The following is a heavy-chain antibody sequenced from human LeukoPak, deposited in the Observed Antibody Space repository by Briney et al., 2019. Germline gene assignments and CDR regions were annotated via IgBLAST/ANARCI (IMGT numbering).Heavy chain of an antibody. CDR2: ISAYNGNT. D-gene: IGHD5-12*01. J-gene: IGHJ5*02. CDR3: ARDGDTVATIDGWFDP. CDR1: GYTFTSYG. Sequence: ASVKLSCNASGYTFTSYGNNWARHAPGQGLESMGFISAYNGNTNYAQKLQGRFTMTTDTSTSTAYMELRSLRSDDTAVYYCARDGDTVATIDGWFDPWGQGTLVTVSS. V-gene: IGHV1-18*01.